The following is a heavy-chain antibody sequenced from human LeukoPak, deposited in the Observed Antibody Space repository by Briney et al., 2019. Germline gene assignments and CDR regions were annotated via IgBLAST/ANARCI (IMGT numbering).Heavy chain of an antibody. CDR1: GFTFSSYA. V-gene: IGHV3-23*01. CDR2: ISGSGGNT. D-gene: IGHD2-2*01. Sequence: GGALRLSCAASGFTFSSYAMSWVRQAPGKGLEWVSGISGSGGNTYYADSVKGRFTISRDNSKNTLYLQMNSLRAEDTAVYYCAKDELSRYCSSTSCYAAYWGQGTLVTVSS. J-gene: IGHJ4*02. CDR3: AKDELSRYCSSTSCYAAY.